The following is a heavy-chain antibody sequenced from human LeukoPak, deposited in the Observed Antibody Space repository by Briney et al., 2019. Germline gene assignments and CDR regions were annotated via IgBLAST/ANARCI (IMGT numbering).Heavy chain of an antibody. CDR3: VKAAPGPHDAFDI. CDR2: IHYSGIT. Sequence: SETLSLTCTVSGDSISSYYWNWIRQPPGKGLEWIGDIHYSGITNYNPSLKGRVTISLDTSKKQFSLKLSSVTAADTAVYFCVKAAPGPHDAFDIWGQGTVVTVSS. D-gene: IGHD6-6*01. V-gene: IGHV4-59*08. CDR1: GDSISSYY. J-gene: IGHJ3*02.